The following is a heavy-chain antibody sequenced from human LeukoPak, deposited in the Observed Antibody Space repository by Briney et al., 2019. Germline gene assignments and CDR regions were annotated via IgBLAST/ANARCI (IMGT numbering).Heavy chain of an antibody. Sequence: SETLPLTCAVYGGSFSGYYWSWIRQPPGKGLEWIGEINHSGSTNYNPSLKSRVTISVDTSKNQFSLKLSSVTAADTAVYYCARGSGDYGGNSGLRVYWYFDLWGRGTLVTVSS. CDR1: GGSFSGYY. CDR2: INHSGST. CDR3: ARGSGDYGGNSGLRVYWYFDL. D-gene: IGHD4-23*01. V-gene: IGHV4-34*01. J-gene: IGHJ2*01.